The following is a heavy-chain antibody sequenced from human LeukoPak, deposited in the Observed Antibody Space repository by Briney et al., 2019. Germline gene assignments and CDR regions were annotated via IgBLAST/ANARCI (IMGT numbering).Heavy chain of an antibody. CDR2: ISSGSSTI. CDR3: AREDYSGYDFYDY. V-gene: IGHV3-48*04. CDR1: GFIFSDYS. J-gene: IGHJ4*02. Sequence: GGSLRLSCAASGFIFSDYSMNWVRQAPGMGLEWVSYISSGSSTIFYADSVKGRFTISRDNAKNTLYLQMNSLRVEDTAVYYCAREDYSGYDFYDYWGQGSLVTVSS. D-gene: IGHD5-12*01.